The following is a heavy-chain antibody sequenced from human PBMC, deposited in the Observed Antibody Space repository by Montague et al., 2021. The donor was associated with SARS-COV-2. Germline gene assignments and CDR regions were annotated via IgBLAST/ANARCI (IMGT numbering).Heavy chain of an antibody. V-gene: IGHV3-48*03. J-gene: IGHJ6*02. D-gene: IGHD4-17*01. CDR2: ISSSGGTL. CDR3: ARGPPVYSDNGMDV. Sequence: SLRLSCAASGFISSYYEMNWVRQAPGKGLEWISYISSSGGTLYYADSVKGRFTFSRDNAKNSLYLQMNSLRAEDTALYYCARGPPVYSDNGMDVWGQGTTVTVS. CDR1: GFISSYYE.